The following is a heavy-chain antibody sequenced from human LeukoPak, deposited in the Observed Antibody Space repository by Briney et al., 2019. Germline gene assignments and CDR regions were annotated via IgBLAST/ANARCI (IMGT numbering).Heavy chain of an antibody. Sequence: SVKVSCKASGGTFSSYAISWVRQAPGQGLEWMGGIIPIFGTANYAQKFQGRVTMTRDTSTSTVYMELSSLRSEDTAVYYCARDWSSIAAAGLSSYWGQGTLVTVSS. V-gene: IGHV1-69*05. CDR2: IIPIFGTA. CDR3: ARDWSSIAAAGLSSY. J-gene: IGHJ4*02. D-gene: IGHD6-13*01. CDR1: GGTFSSYA.